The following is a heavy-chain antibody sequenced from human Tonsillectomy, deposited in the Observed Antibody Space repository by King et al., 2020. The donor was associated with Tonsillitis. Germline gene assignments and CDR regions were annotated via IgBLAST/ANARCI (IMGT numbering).Heavy chain of an antibody. J-gene: IGHJ6*02. CDR3: ARAGRWLRYYTVDV. CDR1: GFDFSDFY. V-gene: IGHV3-11*01. CDR2: IDSSGSII. Sequence: VQLVESGGGLVKPGGSLRLSCAASGFDFSDFYMTWIRQAPGKGLEWISHIDSSGSIIYHTDSVKGRFAISRHNAKNSLYLEMNSVRADDTAIYYCARAGRWLRYYTVDVWGPGTTVTVSS. D-gene: IGHD5-24*01.